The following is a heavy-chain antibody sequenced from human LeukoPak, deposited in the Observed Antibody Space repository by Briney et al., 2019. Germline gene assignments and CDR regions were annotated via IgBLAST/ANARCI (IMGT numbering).Heavy chain of an antibody. CDR3: ATAAYDSGSYIVNHDY. D-gene: IGHD3-22*01. CDR1: GFTFSSYA. CDR2: ISGSGGST. V-gene: IGHV3-23*01. Sequence: PGGSLRLSCAASGFTFSSYAMSWVRQAPGKGLEWVSAISGSGGSTYYADSVKGRFTISRDNSKNTLYLQMSSLRAEDTAVYYCATAAYDSGSYIVNHDYWGQGTLVTVSS. J-gene: IGHJ4*02.